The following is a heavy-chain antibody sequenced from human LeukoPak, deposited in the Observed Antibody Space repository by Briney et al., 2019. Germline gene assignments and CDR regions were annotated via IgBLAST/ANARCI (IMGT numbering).Heavy chain of an antibody. CDR1: GGSFSGYY. D-gene: IGHD2-15*01. V-gene: IGHV4-34*01. J-gene: IGHJ4*02. CDR2: INHSGST. Sequence: SETLSLTCAVYGGSFSGYYWSWIRQPPGKGLEWIGEINHSGSTNYNPSLKSRVTISVDTSKNQLSLKLSSVTAADTAVYYCARGPLVVVAATYFDDWGQGTLVTVSS. CDR3: ARGPLVVVAATYFDD.